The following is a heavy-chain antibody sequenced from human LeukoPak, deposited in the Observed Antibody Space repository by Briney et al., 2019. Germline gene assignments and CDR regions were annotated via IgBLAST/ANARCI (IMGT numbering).Heavy chain of an antibody. CDR2: ISNNGGYT. Sequence: GGSLRLSCAASGFTFSSSAMSWVREAPGKGLEWVSAISNNGGYTYYADSVQGRFTISRDNSKSTLCLQMNSLRAEDTAVYYCAKQLGYCSDGSCYFPYWGQGTLVTVSS. CDR1: GFTFSSSA. V-gene: IGHV3-23*01. J-gene: IGHJ4*02. D-gene: IGHD2-15*01. CDR3: AKQLGYCSDGSCYFPY.